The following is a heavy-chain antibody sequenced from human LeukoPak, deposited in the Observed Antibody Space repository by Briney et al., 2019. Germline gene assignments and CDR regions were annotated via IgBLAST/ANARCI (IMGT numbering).Heavy chain of an antibody. D-gene: IGHD2-15*01. CDR2: ISSSSSYI. V-gene: IGHV3-21*01. CDR1: GFTFSSYS. CDR3: ARERDIVGLYYYYYGMDV. Sequence: PGGSLRLSCAASGFTFSSYSMNWVRQAPGKGLEWVSSISSSSSYIYYADSVKGRFTISRDNAKNSLYLQMNSLRDEDTAVYYCARERDIVGLYYYYYGMDVWGQGTTVTVSS. J-gene: IGHJ6*02.